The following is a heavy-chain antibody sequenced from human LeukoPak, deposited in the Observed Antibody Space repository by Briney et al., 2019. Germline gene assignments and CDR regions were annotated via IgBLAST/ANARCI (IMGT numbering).Heavy chain of an antibody. CDR2: INHSGST. CDR3: ARVRITMIVVVITPDAFDI. D-gene: IGHD3-22*01. CDR1: GGSFSGYC. V-gene: IGHV4-34*01. J-gene: IGHJ3*02. Sequence: PSETLSLTCAVYGGSFSGYCWSWIRQPPGKGLEWIGEINHSGSTNYNPSLKSRVTISVDTSKNQFSLKLSSVTAADTAVYYCARVRITMIVVVITPDAFDIWGQGTMVTVSS.